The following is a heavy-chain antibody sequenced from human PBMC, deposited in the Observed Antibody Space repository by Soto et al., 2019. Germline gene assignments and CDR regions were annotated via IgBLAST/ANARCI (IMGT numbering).Heavy chain of an antibody. D-gene: IGHD6-6*01. CDR1: GGSISSLY. CDR3: ARASRCKSEYECFAWLDF. V-gene: IGHV4-4*07. CDR2: IFPSGDS. J-gene: IGHJ4*02. Sequence: QVLLQESGPGLVKPSETLSLTCTVSGGSISSLYWAWIRQPAGKGLEWIGRIFPSGDSNYNPSLTSRVSMPLDTPKSQFSLTVTSVTAADTAVYYCARASRCKSEYECFAWLDFWGQGILVTVSS.